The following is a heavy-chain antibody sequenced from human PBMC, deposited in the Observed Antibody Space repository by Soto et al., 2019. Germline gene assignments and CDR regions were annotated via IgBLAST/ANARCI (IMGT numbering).Heavy chain of an antibody. Sequence: EVQLVESGGGLIQPGGSLRLSCAASGFTVSSNYMTWVRQAPGKGLEWVSVIYSGGGTYYVDSVKGRFTISRDNSKNTLYLEMNSLRAEDTAVYYCARGVWGRGCMDVWGQGTTVTVSS. D-gene: IGHD1-26*01. CDR3: ARGVWGRGCMDV. J-gene: IGHJ6*02. CDR2: IYSGGGT. V-gene: IGHV3-53*01. CDR1: GFTVSSNY.